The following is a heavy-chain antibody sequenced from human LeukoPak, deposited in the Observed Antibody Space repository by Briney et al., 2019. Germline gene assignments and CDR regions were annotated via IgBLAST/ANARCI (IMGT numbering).Heavy chain of an antibody. D-gene: IGHD1-26*01. CDR3: ASSSGSYWDYIDY. CDR1: GGSISSYY. V-gene: IGHV4-59*08. CDR2: IYYSGST. Sequence: PSETLSLTCTVSGGSISSYYWSWIRQPPGKGLEWIGYIYYSGSTNYNPSLKSRVTISVDTSKNQFSLKLSSVTAADTAVYYCASSSGSYWDYIDYWGQGTLVTVSS. J-gene: IGHJ4*02.